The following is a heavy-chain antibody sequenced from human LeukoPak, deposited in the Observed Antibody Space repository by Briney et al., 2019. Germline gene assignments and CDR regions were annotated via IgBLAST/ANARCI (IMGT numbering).Heavy chain of an antibody. Sequence: LPGGSLRLSCAASGFTFSSYAMNWVRRAPGKGLEWVSAISGSGGSTAYADSVKGRFTISRDNSKNTLYLQMNSLRAEDTAVYYCAKSGLYYYDSSAGFDPWGQGTLVTVSS. CDR1: GFTFSSYA. J-gene: IGHJ5*02. CDR3: AKSGLYYYDSSAGFDP. V-gene: IGHV3-23*01. CDR2: ISGSGGST. D-gene: IGHD3-22*01.